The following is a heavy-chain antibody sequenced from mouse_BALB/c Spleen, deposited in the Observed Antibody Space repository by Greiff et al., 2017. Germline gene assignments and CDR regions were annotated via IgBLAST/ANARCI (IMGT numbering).Heavy chain of an antibody. CDR1: GFTFSSYT. J-gene: IGHJ4*01. V-gene: IGHV5-6-4*01. CDR3: TRVGSFITTATEAMDY. Sequence: EVQVVESGGGLVKPGGSLKLSCAASGFTFSSYTMSWVRQTPEKRLEWVATISSGGSYTYYPDSVKGRFTISRDNAKNTLYLQMSSLKSEDTAMYYCTRVGSFITTATEAMDYWGQGTSVTVSS. D-gene: IGHD1-2*01. CDR2: ISSGGSYT.